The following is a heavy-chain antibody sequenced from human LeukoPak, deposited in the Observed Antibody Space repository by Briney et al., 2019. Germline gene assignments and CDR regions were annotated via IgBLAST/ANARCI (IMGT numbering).Heavy chain of an antibody. J-gene: IGHJ4*02. CDR1: GFTFSNAW. CDR2: IKSKIDGGTT. D-gene: IGHD4/OR15-4a*01. Sequence: GGSLRLSCAASGFTFSNAWMSWVRQAPGKGLEWVGRIKSKIDGGTTDYAAPVKGRFTISRDDSKNTLFLQMNSLKTEDTAVYYCTTEEDYLFDYWGQGTLVTVSS. V-gene: IGHV3-15*01. CDR3: TTEEDYLFDY.